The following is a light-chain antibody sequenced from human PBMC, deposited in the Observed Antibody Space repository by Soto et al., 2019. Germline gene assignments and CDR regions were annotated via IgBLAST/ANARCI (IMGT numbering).Light chain of an antibody. Sequence: QSVLTQPASVSGSPGQSITISCTGTSRDIGTSNLVSWYQQYPGKAPKLMIYEVTKRPSGISYRFSGSKSGNTASLTISGLQPEDDAFYYCDYLTDLHTSLFVCGSGPNVTGL. V-gene: IGLV2-23*02. J-gene: IGLJ1*01. CDR1: SRDIGTSNL. CDR3: DYLTDLHTSLFV. CDR2: EVT.